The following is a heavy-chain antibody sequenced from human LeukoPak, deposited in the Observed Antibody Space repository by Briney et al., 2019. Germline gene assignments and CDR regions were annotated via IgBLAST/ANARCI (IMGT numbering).Heavy chain of an antibody. CDR2: ISGSGGST. J-gene: IGHJ4*02. CDR1: GFTFSSYA. V-gene: IGHV3-23*01. Sequence: GGSLRLSCAASGFTFSSYAMSWVRQAPGKGLEWVSAISGSGGSTYYADSVKGRFTISRDNSKNTLYLQMNSLRAEGTAVYYCAKGHFWSGYYGPLVGGYWGQGTLVTVSS. CDR3: AKGHFWSGYYGPLVGGY. D-gene: IGHD3-3*02.